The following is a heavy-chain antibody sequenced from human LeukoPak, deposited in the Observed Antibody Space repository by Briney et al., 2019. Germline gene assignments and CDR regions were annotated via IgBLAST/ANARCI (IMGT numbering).Heavy chain of an antibody. J-gene: IGHJ6*03. D-gene: IGHD2/OR15-2a*01. CDR3: TRGYSTNFPRRYYYMDV. Sequence: SVKVSCKASGGTFSSYAISWVRQAPGQGLEWMGGIIPIFGTANYAQKFQGRVTITADKSTSTAYMELSSLRSEDTAVYYCTRGYSTNFPRRYYYMDVWGKGTTVTVSS. CDR1: GGTFSSYA. CDR2: IIPIFGTA. V-gene: IGHV1-69*06.